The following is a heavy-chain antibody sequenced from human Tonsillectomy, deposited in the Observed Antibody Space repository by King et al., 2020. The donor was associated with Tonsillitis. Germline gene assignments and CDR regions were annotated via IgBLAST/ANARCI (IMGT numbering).Heavy chain of an antibody. CDR3: TRSQAGSNWFDP. CDR1: GFSLSTDEMR. CDR2: IDWDDEK. V-gene: IGHV2-70*04. J-gene: IGHJ5*02. Sequence: VTLKESGPALVKPTQTLTLTCTFSGFSLSTDEMRVSWVRQPPGKALEWLARIDWDDEKFYSTSLKTRLTISSDPSKNQVVLRMTNMDPGDTATYYCTRSQAGSNWFDPWGRGTLVTVSS.